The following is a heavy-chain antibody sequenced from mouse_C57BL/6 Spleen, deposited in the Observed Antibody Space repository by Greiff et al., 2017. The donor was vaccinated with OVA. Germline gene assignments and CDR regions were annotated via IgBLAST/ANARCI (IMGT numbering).Heavy chain of an antibody. D-gene: IGHD2-2*01. Sequence: EVKVVESGGGLVKPGGSLKLSCAASGFTFSSYAMSWVRQTPEKRLEWVATISDGGSYTYYPDNVKGRFTISRDNAKNNLYLQMSHLKSEDTAMYYCARDGGYEDYYAMDYWGQGTSVTVSS. CDR2: ISDGGSYT. J-gene: IGHJ4*01. V-gene: IGHV5-4*01. CDR1: GFTFSSYA. CDR3: ARDGGYEDYYAMDY.